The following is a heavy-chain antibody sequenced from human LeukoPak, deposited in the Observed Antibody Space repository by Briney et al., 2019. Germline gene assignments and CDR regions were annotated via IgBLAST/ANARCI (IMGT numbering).Heavy chain of an antibody. CDR2: FFYSGA. D-gene: IGHD7-27*01. J-gene: IGHJ6*03. V-gene: IGHV4-39*01. CDR1: GDSIRSSSHY. CDR3: AGLLQTGDGGREYMDV. Sequence: KPSETLSLTCIVSGDSIRSSSHYWGWFRQPPGKGLEWIGSFFYSGASYNPSLKGRITISGDTSKSQFTLKLSSVTAADTAVYYCAGLLQTGDGGREYMDVWGGGTSVTVSS.